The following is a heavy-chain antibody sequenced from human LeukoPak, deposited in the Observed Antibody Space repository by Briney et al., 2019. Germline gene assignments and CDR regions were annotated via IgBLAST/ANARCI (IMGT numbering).Heavy chain of an antibody. CDR2: ISGSGGDT. V-gene: IGHV3-23*01. D-gene: IGHD1-1*01. Sequence: RPGGSLRLSCAASGFTFSSYGMSWVRQAPGKGLEWVSAISGSGGDTYYADSVKGRFTISRDNSGNTLYLQMSSLRAEDSAIYYCANDHHNFDHTRFSYYFDSWGQGTLVTVSS. CDR1: GFTFSSYG. J-gene: IGHJ4*02. CDR3: ANDHHNFDHTRFSYYFDS.